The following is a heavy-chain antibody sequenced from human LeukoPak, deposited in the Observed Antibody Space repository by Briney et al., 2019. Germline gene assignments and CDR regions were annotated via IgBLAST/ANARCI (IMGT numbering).Heavy chain of an antibody. J-gene: IGHJ4*02. V-gene: IGHV3-33*01. CDR3: ARDTDSSWLDY. D-gene: IGHD6-13*01. CDR2: IWYDGSNK. Sequence: GGSLRLSCAASGFTFSSYVMHWVRQAPGKGLEWVAVIWYDGSNKYYADSVKGRFTISRDNSKNTLYLQMNSLRAEDTAVYYCARDTDSSWLDYWGQGTLVTVSS. CDR1: GFTFSSYV.